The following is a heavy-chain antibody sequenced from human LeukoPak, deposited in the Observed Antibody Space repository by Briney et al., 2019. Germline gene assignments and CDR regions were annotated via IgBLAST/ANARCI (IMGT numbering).Heavy chain of an antibody. CDR3: ARGGTVAAYYYYYGMDV. J-gene: IGHJ6*02. Sequence: ASVKVFCKASGYTFTGYYMHWVRQAPGQGLEWMGWINPNSGGTNYAQKFQGRVTMTRDTSISTAYMELSRLRSDDTAVYYCARGGTVAAYYYYYGMDVWGQGTTVTVSS. D-gene: IGHD6-19*01. V-gene: IGHV1-2*02. CDR1: GYTFTGYY. CDR2: INPNSGGT.